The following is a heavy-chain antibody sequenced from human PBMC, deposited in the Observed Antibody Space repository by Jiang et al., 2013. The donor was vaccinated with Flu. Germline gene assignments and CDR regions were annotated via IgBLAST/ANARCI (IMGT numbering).Heavy chain of an antibody. CDR3: AHRRPALFYDILTGFDP. CDR1: GFSLSDSGVG. Sequence: PTQTLTLTCRFSGFSLSDSGVGVGWIRQPPGNGPSEWLAFYLLGMMISVLDHLLRTDSASPRTPPKNQVVLTMTNVDPADTATYYCAHRRPALFYDILTGFDPWGQGTRVTVSS. V-gene: IGHV2-5*02. D-gene: IGHD3-9*01. J-gene: IGHJ5*02. CDR2: YLLGMMI.